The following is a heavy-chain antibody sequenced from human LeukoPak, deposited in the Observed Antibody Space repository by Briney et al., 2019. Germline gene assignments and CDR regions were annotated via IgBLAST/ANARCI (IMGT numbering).Heavy chain of an antibody. Sequence: PGRSLRLSCAASGFTFDDYAMHWVRQAPGKGLEWVSLISWDGGSTYYADSVKGRFTISRDNSKNSLYLQMNSLRAEDTALYYCARAPAAGTNYYYYMDVWGKGTTVTVSS. D-gene: IGHD6-13*01. CDR3: ARAPAAGTNYYYYMDV. V-gene: IGHV3-43D*03. CDR2: ISWDGGST. J-gene: IGHJ6*03. CDR1: GFTFDDYA.